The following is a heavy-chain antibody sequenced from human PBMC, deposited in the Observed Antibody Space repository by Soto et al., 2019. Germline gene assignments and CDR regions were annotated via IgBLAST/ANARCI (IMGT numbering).Heavy chain of an antibody. CDR2: ISGSGGST. J-gene: IGHJ4*02. Sequence: GGFLRLSCAASGFTFSSYAISWVRQAPGKGLEWVSAISGSGGSTYYADSVKGRFTISRDNSKNTLYLQMNSLRAEDTAVYYCAKDTVEMATFDYWGQGTLVTVSS. CDR1: GFTFSSYA. V-gene: IGHV3-23*01. D-gene: IGHD5-12*01. CDR3: AKDTVEMATFDY.